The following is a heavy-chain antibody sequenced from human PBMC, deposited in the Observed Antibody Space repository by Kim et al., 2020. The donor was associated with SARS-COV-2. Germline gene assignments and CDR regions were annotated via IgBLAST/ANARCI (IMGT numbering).Heavy chain of an antibody. V-gene: IGHV3-9*01. CDR3: ATLYCSRTSCTPSYYYYYYGMDV. CDR2: VSWNSVSI. CDR1: GFTFGDYA. J-gene: IGHJ6*04. Sequence: GGSLRLSCAASGFTFGDYAMHWVRQAPGKGLEWVSGVSWNSVSIGYADSVKGRFTISTDNAKNSLYLQMNSLRAEDTALYYCATLYCSRTSCTPSYYYYYYGMDVWGEGTTVTVSS. D-gene: IGHD2-2*01.